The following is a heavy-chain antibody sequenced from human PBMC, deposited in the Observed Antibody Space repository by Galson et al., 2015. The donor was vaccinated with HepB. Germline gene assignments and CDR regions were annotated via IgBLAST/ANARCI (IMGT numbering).Heavy chain of an antibody. V-gene: IGHV3-23*01. Sequence: SLRLSCAASGFSFRSFAMTWVRQAPGKGLEWVSGIGAIGGSTIYADSVKGRFTISRDNCKNTLFLQMNSATVEDTAVYYCAKERDFITATGHGLDVWGRGTTVSVSS. J-gene: IGHJ6*02. CDR2: IGAIGGST. CDR1: GFSFRSFA. CDR3: AKERDFITATGHGLDV. D-gene: IGHD6-13*01.